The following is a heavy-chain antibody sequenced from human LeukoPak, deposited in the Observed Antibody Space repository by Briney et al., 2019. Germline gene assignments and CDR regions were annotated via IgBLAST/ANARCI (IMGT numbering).Heavy chain of an antibody. J-gene: IGHJ4*02. Sequence: GGSLRLSCAASGFTFSSYGMHWVRQAPGKGLEWVAFIRYDGSNKYYADSVKGRFTISRDNSKNTLYLQMNSLRVEDTAIYYCAKATFTNWELMPFDYWGQGTLVTVSP. CDR2: IRYDGSNK. D-gene: IGHD1-26*01. CDR1: GFTFSSYG. V-gene: IGHV3-30*02. CDR3: AKATFTNWELMPFDY.